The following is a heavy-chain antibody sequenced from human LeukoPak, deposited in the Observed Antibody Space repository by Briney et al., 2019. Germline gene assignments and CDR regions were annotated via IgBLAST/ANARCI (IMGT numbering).Heavy chain of an antibody. V-gene: IGHV4-31*11. D-gene: IGHD3-22*01. CDR2: ISYRGTS. J-gene: IGHJ6*02. Sequence: SQTLSLTCAVSGDSISSVNYFWSWIRQHPGKGLEWIGYISYRGTSYYNPSLRSRVTISLDTSKNQFSLKLSSGTAADTAVYYCAGSMIVVVRDYYYYGMDVWGQGTTVTVSS. CDR1: GDSISSVNYF. CDR3: AGSMIVVVRDYYYYGMDV.